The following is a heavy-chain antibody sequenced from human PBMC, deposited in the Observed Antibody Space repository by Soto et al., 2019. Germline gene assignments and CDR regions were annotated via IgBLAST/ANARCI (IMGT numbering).Heavy chain of an antibody. Sequence: EVQLVESAGGLVQPGGSLRLSCAASGLIFSDYHMDWVRQAPGKGLEWVGRIRRKANSYTTEYAASVKGRFTISRDDSKNSLYLQMNSLKSEDTAVYYCAMLGGWSGGSSGMDVWGQGTTVTVSS. D-gene: IGHD6-19*01. CDR1: GLIFSDYH. J-gene: IGHJ6*02. CDR2: IRRKANSYTT. CDR3: AMLGGWSGGSSGMDV. V-gene: IGHV3-72*01.